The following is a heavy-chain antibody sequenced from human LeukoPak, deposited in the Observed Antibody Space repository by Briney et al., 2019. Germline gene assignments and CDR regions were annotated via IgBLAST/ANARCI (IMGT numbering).Heavy chain of an antibody. J-gene: IGHJ4*02. CDR1: GFTFSSYA. Sequence: GGSLRLSCAASGFTFSSYAMSWVRQAPGKGLEWVSAISGSGGSTYYADSVKGRFTISRDNSKNTLYLQMNSLRAEDTAVYYCAKVGTVAGTPSRYYFDYWGQGTLVTVSS. CDR2: ISGSGGST. CDR3: AKVGTVAGTPSRYYFDY. D-gene: IGHD1-7*01. V-gene: IGHV3-23*01.